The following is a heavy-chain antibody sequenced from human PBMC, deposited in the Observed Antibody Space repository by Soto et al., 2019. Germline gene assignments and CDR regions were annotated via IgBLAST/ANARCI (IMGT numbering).Heavy chain of an antibody. CDR1: GFTFRTYT. CDR2: IRGFSPYT. CDR3: ARDRGYDAHDYYYNAMDV. J-gene: IGHJ6*02. V-gene: IGHV3-21*01. D-gene: IGHD2-15*01. Sequence: GGSLRLSYVASGFTFRTYTMNWVRQAPGKGLEWVSGIRGFSPYTFYAESVKGRFTISRDNAKNSLYLQMNSLGAEDTAVYYCARDRGYDAHDYYYNAMDVWGQGTTVTVSS.